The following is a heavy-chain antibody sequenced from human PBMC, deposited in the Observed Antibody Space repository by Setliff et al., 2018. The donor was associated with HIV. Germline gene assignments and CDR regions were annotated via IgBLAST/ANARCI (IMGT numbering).Heavy chain of an antibody. V-gene: IGHV4-34*01. CDR1: GGSFSGYY. CDR3: ARGSRQLTIFGVVFKTNYYFMDV. CDR2: INHDRTT. J-gene: IGHJ6*03. D-gene: IGHD3-3*01. Sequence: SETLSLTCAVYGGSFSGYYWSWIRQPPGKGLEWIGEINHDRTTNYNPSLKSRVTISVDTSKNQFSLTLNSVTAAGTAVYYCARGSRQLTIFGVVFKTNYYFMDVWGKGTAVTVSS.